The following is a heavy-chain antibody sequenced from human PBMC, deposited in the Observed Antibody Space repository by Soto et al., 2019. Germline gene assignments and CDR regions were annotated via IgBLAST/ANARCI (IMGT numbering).Heavy chain of an antibody. CDR1: GYTFTSYG. CDR3: ARVHIGDGYHHLYFAY. Sequence: ASVKVSCKTSGYTFTSYGISWVRQAPGQGLEWMGWISAYNGNTNYAQNLQGRVTMTTDTSTSTAYMELRSLRSDDTAVYYCARVHIGDGYHHLYFAYWGQGTMGRVS. J-gene: IGHJ4*02. V-gene: IGHV1-18*04. D-gene: IGHD5-12*01. CDR2: ISAYNGNT.